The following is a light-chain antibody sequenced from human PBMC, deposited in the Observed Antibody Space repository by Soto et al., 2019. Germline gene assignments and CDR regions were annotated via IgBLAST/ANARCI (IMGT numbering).Light chain of an antibody. CDR3: AAWDDSLSAVV. CDR2: RSH. Sequence: QSVPTQPPSASETPGQRVTISCSGSSSNIGTNYVYWYQQLPGTAPKLLIYRSHQRPSGVPDRFSGSKSGTSASLAISGRRYEDEAGYYCAAWDDSLSAVVFGGGTKLTVL. V-gene: IGLV1-47*01. CDR1: SSNIGTNY. J-gene: IGLJ2*01.